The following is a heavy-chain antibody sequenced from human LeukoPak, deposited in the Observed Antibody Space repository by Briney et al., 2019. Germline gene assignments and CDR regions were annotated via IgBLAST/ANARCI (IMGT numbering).Heavy chain of an antibody. V-gene: IGHV3-23*01. CDR2: ISGSGGST. D-gene: IGHD4-17*01. CDR3: ASDGDYYYYGMDV. Sequence: PGGSLRLSCAASGFTFSSYAMSWVRQAPGKGLEWVSAISGSGGSTYYADSVKGRFTISRDNSKNTLCLQMNSLRAEDTAVYYCASDGDYYYYGMDVWGQGTTVTVSS. CDR1: GFTFSSYA. J-gene: IGHJ6*02.